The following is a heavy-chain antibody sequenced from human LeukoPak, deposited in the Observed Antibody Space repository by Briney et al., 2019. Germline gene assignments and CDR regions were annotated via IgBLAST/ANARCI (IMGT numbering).Heavy chain of an antibody. J-gene: IGHJ3*02. CDR1: GGSISSSSYS. CDR2: IYTSGST. CDR3: ARDRSYSGNYYTLRDDAFDI. Sequence: SETLSLTCTVSGGSISSSSYSWSWFRQPAGKGLEWIGRIYTSGSTNYNPSLKSRVTISVDTSKNLFSLKLSSVTAADTAVYYCARDRSYSGNYYTLRDDAFDIWGQGTVVTVSS. D-gene: IGHD1-26*01. V-gene: IGHV4-61*02.